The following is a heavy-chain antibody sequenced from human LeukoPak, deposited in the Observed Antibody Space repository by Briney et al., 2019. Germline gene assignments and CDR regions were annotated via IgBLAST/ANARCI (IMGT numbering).Heavy chain of an antibody. Sequence: PSETLSLTCTVSGGSISSSSYYWGWIRQPPGKGLEWIGSIYYTGNTYYNPSLKSRVTISVDTSKNQFSLKKNSVTAADTAVYYCARHHGIGCYFGLWGRGTLVTVSS. J-gene: IGHJ2*01. V-gene: IGHV4-39*01. CDR3: ARHHGIGCYFGL. CDR1: GGSISSSSYY. CDR2: IYYTGNT.